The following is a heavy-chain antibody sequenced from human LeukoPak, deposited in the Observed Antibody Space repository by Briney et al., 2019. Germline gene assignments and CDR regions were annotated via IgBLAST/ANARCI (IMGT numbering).Heavy chain of an antibody. V-gene: IGHV3-53*01. CDR1: GFTVSSNY. J-gene: IGHJ6*02. CDR3: ARGILTGIREIYYYYGMDV. Sequence: PGGSLRLSCAASGFTVSSNYMSWVRQAPGKGLEWVSVIYSGGSTYYADSVKGRFTISRDNSKNTLYLQMNSLRAEDTAVYYCARGILTGIREIYYYYGMDVWGQGTTVTVSS. CDR2: IYSGGST. D-gene: IGHD3-9*01.